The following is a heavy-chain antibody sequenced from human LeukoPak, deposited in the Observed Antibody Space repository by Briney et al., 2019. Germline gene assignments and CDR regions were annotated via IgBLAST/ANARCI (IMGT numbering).Heavy chain of an antibody. D-gene: IGHD6-13*01. CDR1: GITFSSYA. CDR2: IWYDGSYK. Sequence: GGSLRLSCVTSGITFSSYAMDWVRQAPGKGLDWVAVIWYDGSYKYYADSVKGRFTISRENPKNTLYLQMNSLRAEDTGIYYCAKVVQYTASTGTGLDYWGQGTLVTVSS. V-gene: IGHV3-33*06. CDR3: AKVVQYTASTGTGLDY. J-gene: IGHJ4*02.